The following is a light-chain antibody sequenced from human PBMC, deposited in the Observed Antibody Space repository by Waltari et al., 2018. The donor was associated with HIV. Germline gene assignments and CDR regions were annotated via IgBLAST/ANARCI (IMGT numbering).Light chain of an antibody. V-gene: IGKV4-1*01. Sequence: DIVVTQSPDSLAVSLGERANIHCKSSQTVLYKSNNRNYISWFQHKPGQPPKLLIYWASVRDFGVPDRFSGNGSGTDFSLTITGLQAEDVAVYYCQQYYSSPPYTFGQGTKLEIK. CDR3: QQYYSSPPYT. J-gene: IGKJ2*01. CDR1: QTVLYKSNNRNY. CDR2: WAS.